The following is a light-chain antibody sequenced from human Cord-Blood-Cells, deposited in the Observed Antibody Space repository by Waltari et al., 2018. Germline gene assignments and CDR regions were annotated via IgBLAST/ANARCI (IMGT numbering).Light chain of an antibody. CDR2: DDS. Sequence: SYVLTQPPSVSVAPGKTARITCGGNNIGSKSVHWYQQKPGQAPVLVVYDDSDRPAGIPERFSGSNSGNTATLTICRVEAGDEADYYCQVCDSSSDHVVFGGGTKLTVL. CDR3: QVCDSSSDHVV. J-gene: IGLJ2*01. V-gene: IGLV3-21*03. CDR1: NIGSKS.